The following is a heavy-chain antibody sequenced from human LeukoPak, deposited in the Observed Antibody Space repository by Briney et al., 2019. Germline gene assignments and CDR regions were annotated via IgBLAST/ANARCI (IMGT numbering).Heavy chain of an antibody. CDR3: ARRGSYFDY. Sequence: ASVMVSCKASGYTFTDYYIHWVRQDPGQGLEWMGWINPKSGDTIYAQKFQGRVTMTRDTSISTLYMELSWLKSDDTAVYYCARRGSYFDYWGQGNLVTVSS. D-gene: IGHD3-10*01. CDR1: GYTFTDYY. CDR2: INPKSGDT. J-gene: IGHJ4*02. V-gene: IGHV1-2*02.